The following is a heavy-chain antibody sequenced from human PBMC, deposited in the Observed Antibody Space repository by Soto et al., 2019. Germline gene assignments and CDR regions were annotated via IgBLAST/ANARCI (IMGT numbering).Heavy chain of an antibody. CDR3: AILGLDVDS. D-gene: IGHD3-16*01. V-gene: IGHV1-69*14. J-gene: IGHJ4*02. Sequence: QVQLVQSGAEVQKPGSSVNVSCKASGDTPSTYAISWVRQAPGQGLEWMGGIIPILGTPNYAQRFQGRITISADTSTRTTYMELNSVTSDDTAVFYCAILGLDVDSWGQETLVIVSS. CDR2: IIPILGTP. CDR1: GDTPSTYA.